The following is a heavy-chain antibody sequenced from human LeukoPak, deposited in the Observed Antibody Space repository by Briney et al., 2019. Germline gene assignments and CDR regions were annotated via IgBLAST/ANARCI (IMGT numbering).Heavy chain of an antibody. D-gene: IGHD3-3*01. CDR2: INTNTGNP. V-gene: IGHV7-4-1*02. CDR1: GYIFDIYA. J-gene: IGHJ3*02. Sequence: ASVKVSCKASGYIFDIYALIWVRQAPGQGLEWMGWINTNTGNPTYAQGFTGRFVFSLDTSVSTAYLQISSLKAEDTAVYYCARVISRLRFLEWLSYHDAFDIWGQGTMVTVSS. CDR3: ARVISRLRFLEWLSYHDAFDI.